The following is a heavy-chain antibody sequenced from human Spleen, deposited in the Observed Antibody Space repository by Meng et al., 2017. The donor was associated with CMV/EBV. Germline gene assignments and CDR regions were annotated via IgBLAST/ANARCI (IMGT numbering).Heavy chain of an antibody. Sequence: KASGYTFTSYGISWVRQTPGQGLEWMGWISAYNGNTNYAQKLQGRVTMTTDTSTSTAYMELRSLRSDDTAVYYCARDRTTVVRAPGYWGQGTLVTVSS. D-gene: IGHD4-23*01. CDR2: ISAYNGNT. CDR3: ARDRTTVVRAPGY. J-gene: IGHJ4*02. V-gene: IGHV1-18*01. CDR1: GYTFTSYG.